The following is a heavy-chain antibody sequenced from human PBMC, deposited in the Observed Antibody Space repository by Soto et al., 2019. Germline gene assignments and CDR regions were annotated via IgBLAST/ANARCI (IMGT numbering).Heavy chain of an antibody. Sequence: SVKVSCKASGGTLSSYAISWVRQAPGQGLEWMGGIIPIFGTANYAQKFRGRVTITADKSTSTAYMELSSLRSEDTAVYYCARAVAAAGTGKSYGMDVWGQGTTVTVSS. CDR1: GGTLSSYA. CDR3: ARAVAAAGTGKSYGMDV. V-gene: IGHV1-69*06. D-gene: IGHD6-13*01. CDR2: IIPIFGTA. J-gene: IGHJ6*02.